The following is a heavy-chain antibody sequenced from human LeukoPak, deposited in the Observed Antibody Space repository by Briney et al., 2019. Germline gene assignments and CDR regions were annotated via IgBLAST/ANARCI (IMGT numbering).Heavy chain of an antibody. CDR3: ARDVGITVADSFDP. D-gene: IGHD6-13*01. V-gene: IGHV4-59*12. Sequence: SETLSLTCNVSGGSMRNYYWSWIRQPPGKGLEWIGYISHSGSTKYNPSLKSRVTISVDTSKNQFSLKLSSVTAADTAVYYCARDVGITVADSFDPWGQGALVTVSS. J-gene: IGHJ5*02. CDR2: ISHSGST. CDR1: GGSMRNYY.